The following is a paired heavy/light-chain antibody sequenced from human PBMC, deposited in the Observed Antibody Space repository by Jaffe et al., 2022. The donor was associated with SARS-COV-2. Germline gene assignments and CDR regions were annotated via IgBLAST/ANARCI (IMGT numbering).Heavy chain of an antibody. Sequence: EVHLVESGGGLVQPGGSLRLSCAASGFTFSWFWMSWVRQAPGKGLEWVANIKQDGSEKSYVDSVKGRFTISRDNAKNSLSLQMNSLRAEDTAVYYCARDGYSSAPFPQYYFDYWGQGALVTVSS. CDR1: GFTFSWFW. CDR3: ARDGYSSAPFPQYYFDY. V-gene: IGHV3-7*01. D-gene: IGHD6-19*01. CDR2: IKQDGSEK. J-gene: IGHJ4*02.
Light chain of an antibody. Sequence: DIQMTQSPSSLSASVGDRVTITCRASQSISSYLNWYQQKPGKAPKLLIYAASSLQSEVPSRFSGSGSGTDFTLTISSLQPEDSATYYCQQSYNTPRTFGQGTKVEIK. V-gene: IGKV1-39*01. CDR2: AAS. CDR1: QSISSY. CDR3: QQSYNTPRT. J-gene: IGKJ1*01.